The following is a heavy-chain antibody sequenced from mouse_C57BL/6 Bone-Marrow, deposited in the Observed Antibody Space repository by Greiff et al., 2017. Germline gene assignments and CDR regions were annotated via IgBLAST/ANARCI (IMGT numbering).Heavy chain of an antibody. D-gene: IGHD1-1*01. CDR3: ARFYYYGSSHYFDY. V-gene: IGHV3-5*01. CDR2: IYYSGTI. CDR1: GISITTGNYR. Sequence: EVQLQESGPGLVKPSQTVFLTCTVTGISITTGNYRWSWIRQFPGNKLEWIGYIYYSGTITYNPSLTSRTTITRDTPKNQFFLEMNSLTAEDTATYYCARFYYYGSSHYFDYWGQGTTLTVSS. J-gene: IGHJ2*01.